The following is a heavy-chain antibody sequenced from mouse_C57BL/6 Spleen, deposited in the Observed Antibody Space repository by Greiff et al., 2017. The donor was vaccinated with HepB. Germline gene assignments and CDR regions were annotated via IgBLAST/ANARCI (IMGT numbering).Heavy chain of an antibody. CDR3: AGYYGSSPFAY. J-gene: IGHJ3*01. Sequence: EVQLQQSGPELVKPGASVKISCKASGYTFTDYYMNWVKQSHGKSLEWIGDINPNNGGTSYNQKFKGKATLTVDKSSSTAYMELRSLTSEDSAVYYCAGYYGSSPFAYWGQGTLVTVSA. V-gene: IGHV1-26*01. D-gene: IGHD1-1*01. CDR2: INPNNGGT. CDR1: GYTFTDYY.